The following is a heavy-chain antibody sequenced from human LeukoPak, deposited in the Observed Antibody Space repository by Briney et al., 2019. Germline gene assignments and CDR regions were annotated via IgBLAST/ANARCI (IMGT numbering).Heavy chain of an antibody. D-gene: IGHD3-16*02. V-gene: IGHV1-69*05. Sequence: GASVKVSCKASGGTFSSYAISWVRQAPGQGLEWMGGIIPIFGTANYAQKFQGRVTMTRNTSISTAYMELSSLRSEDTAVYYCASGSYVWGSYRYRGFDPWGQGTLVTVSS. CDR2: IIPIFGTA. J-gene: IGHJ5*02. CDR1: GGTFSSYA. CDR3: ASGSYVWGSYRYRGFDP.